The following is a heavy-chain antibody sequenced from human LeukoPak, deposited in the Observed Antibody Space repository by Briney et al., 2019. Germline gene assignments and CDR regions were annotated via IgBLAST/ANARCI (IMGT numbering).Heavy chain of an antibody. D-gene: IGHD3-3*01. J-gene: IGHJ4*02. CDR2: IYYSGST. CDR1: GGSISSGSYY. V-gene: IGHV4-30-4*08. Sequence: SETLSLTCTVSGGSISSGSYYWSWIRQPPGKGLEWIGYIYYSGSTYYNPSLKSRVTISVDTSKNQFSLKLSSVTAADTAVYYCARGGDLHYDFWSGHQYYFDYWGQGTLVTVSS. CDR3: ARGGDLHYDFWSGHQYYFDY.